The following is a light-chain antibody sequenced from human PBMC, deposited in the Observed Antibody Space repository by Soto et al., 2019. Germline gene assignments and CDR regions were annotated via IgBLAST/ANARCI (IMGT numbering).Light chain of an antibody. CDR3: QQYHRYST. CDR1: RSINAW. CDR2: DVS. Sequence: DIQMTQSPSTLSASVGDRFTITARASRSINAWLAWYQQKPGKAPKLLIYDVSTLDSGVPSRFSGSASGTEFTLTISSLESDDFATYYCQQYHRYSTFGQGTKV. J-gene: IGKJ1*01. V-gene: IGKV1-5*01.